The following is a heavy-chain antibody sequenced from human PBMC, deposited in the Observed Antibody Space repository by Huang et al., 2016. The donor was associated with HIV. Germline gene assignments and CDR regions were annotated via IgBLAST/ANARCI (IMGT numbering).Heavy chain of an antibody. Sequence: VQVLEPGGGLVQPGGSLRLSCAASGFSFSDFAMNWARQAPGKGLEWVSTITASGISTDYADSVTVRFTISRDNSNNALFLQMSSLTAADTAVYYCAKLFSSGPMNAMDVWGQGTTVTVSS. CDR1: GFSFSDFA. CDR2: ITASGIST. CDR3: AKLFSSGPMNAMDV. D-gene: IGHD6-19*01. V-gene: IGHV3-23*01. J-gene: IGHJ6*02.